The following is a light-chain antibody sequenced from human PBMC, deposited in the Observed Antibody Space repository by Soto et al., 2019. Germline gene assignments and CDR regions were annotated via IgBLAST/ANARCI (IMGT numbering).Light chain of an antibody. CDR1: TGAVTSSHY. Sequence: QAVVTQEPSLTVSPGGTVTLTCGFTTGAVTSSHYPYWFQQKPGQAPRTLIYDTNNKHSWTPARFSGSLLGGKAALTLSGAQPEDEADYYCLFSYSGARVFGGGTKFTVL. V-gene: IGLV7-46*01. CDR3: LFSYSGARV. CDR2: DTN. J-gene: IGLJ2*01.